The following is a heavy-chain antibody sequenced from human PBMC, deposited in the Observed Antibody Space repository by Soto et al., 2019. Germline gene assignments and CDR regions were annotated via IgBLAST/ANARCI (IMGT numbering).Heavy chain of an antibody. D-gene: IGHD5-12*01. CDR2: IRSKANSYAT. Sequence: GGSLRLSCAASGVTFSGSAMRWVRQASGKGLERVGRIRSKANSYATAYAASVKGRFTISRDDSKNTAYLQMNSLKIEDTAVYYCTRRSGYDYYYFDYWGQGTLVTV. V-gene: IGHV3-73*01. CDR1: GVTFSGSA. CDR3: TRRSGYDYYYFDY. J-gene: IGHJ4*02.